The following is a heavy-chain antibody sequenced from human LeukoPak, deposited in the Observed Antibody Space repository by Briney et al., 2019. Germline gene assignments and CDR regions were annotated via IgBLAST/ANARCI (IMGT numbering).Heavy chain of an antibody. J-gene: IGHJ4*02. CDR1: GGSISSSNW. CDR3: ARSHGSGSYYWFDY. V-gene: IGHV4-4*02. CDR2: IYHSGST. D-gene: IGHD3-10*01. Sequence: SETLSLTCAVSGGSISSSNWWSWVRQPPGKGLEWIGEIYHSGSTNYNPSLKSRVTISVDTSKNQFSLKLSSVTAADTAVYYCARSHGSGSYYWFDYWGQGTLVTVSS.